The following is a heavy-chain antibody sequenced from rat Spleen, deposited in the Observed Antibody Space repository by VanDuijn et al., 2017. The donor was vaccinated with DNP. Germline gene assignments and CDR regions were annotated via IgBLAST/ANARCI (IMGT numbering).Heavy chain of an antibody. CDR3: ARWGDY. CDR2: MSSGGST. J-gene: IGHJ2*01. CDR1: GFSLTSHT. Sequence: QVQLKESGPGLVQPSQTLSLTCTVSGFSLTSHTVSWVRQPPGKGLEWIAAMSSGGSTYYNSALKSRLSISRDPSKSQVFLKMNSLQTEDTAMYFCARWGDYWGQGVMVTVSS. V-gene: IGHV2-6*01.